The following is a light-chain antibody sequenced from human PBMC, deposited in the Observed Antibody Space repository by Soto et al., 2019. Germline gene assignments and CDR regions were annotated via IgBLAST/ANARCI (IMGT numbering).Light chain of an antibody. CDR3: QQYKNWLAT. Sequence: EIVMTQSPATLSVSPGEEATLSCRASHSVSGNLAWYQQKPGQAPRLLIYGVSTRATGISARFSDSGSGTEFTLTIASLQSEDVAIYYCQQYKNWLATFGQGTKVEIK. CDR1: HSVSGN. CDR2: GVS. J-gene: IGKJ2*01. V-gene: IGKV3-15*01.